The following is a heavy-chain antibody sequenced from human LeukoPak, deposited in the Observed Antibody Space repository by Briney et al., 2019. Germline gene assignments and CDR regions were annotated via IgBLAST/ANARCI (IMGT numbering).Heavy chain of an antibody. CDR2: MNPNSGNT. J-gene: IGHJ6*03. V-gene: IGHV1-8*01. Sequence: GASVKVSCKASGYTFTSYDINWVRQATGQGLEWMGWMNPNSGNTGYAQKFQGRVTMTRNTSISTAYMELSSLRSEDTAVYYCARCPALRSYYYYYMDVWGKGTTVTVSS. CDR1: GYTFTSYD. D-gene: IGHD2-2*01. CDR3: ARCPALRSYYYYYMDV.